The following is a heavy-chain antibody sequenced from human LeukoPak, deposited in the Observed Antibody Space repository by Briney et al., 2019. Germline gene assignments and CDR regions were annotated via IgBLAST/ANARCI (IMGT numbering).Heavy chain of an antibody. V-gene: IGHV3-33*01. D-gene: IGHD6-6*01. CDR3: AREMGEYSRSLGGYFDY. J-gene: IGHJ4*02. CDR2: IWYDGTNK. Sequence: GGSLRLSCAASGFTFRSYGMHWVRLAPGKGLEWVAVIWYDGTNKYYADSVKGRFTISRDNSKNTLYLQMNSLRVDDTAIYYCAREMGEYSRSLGGYFDYWGQGALVTVSS. CDR1: GFTFRSYG.